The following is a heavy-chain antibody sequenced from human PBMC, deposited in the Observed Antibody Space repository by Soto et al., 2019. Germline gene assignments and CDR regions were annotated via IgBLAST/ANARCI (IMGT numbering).Heavy chain of an antibody. CDR3: ARELRWDNYYYAVGMEV. Sequence: PGGSLRLSCAASGFTFCSYWMHWVRPAPGKGLVWVSRINSDGSSTSYADSVKGRFTISRDNAKNTLYLQMNSLRAEDTAVYYCARELRWDNYYYAVGMEVWGQGTTVTFSS. J-gene: IGHJ6*02. D-gene: IGHD4-17*01. CDR2: INSDGSST. CDR1: GFTFCSYW. V-gene: IGHV3-74*01.